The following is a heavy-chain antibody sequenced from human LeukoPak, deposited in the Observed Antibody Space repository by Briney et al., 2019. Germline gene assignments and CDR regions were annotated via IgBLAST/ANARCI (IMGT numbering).Heavy chain of an antibody. J-gene: IGHJ4*02. CDR2: INPNSGGT. Sequence: ASVKVSCKASGYTFTGYYMHWVRQAPGQGLEWMGWINPNSGGTNYAQKFQGRVTMTRDTSISTAYMELSRLRSDDTAVYYCARLGYCSSTSCDGFDHWGQGTLVTVSS. CDR3: ARLGYCSSTSCDGFDH. V-gene: IGHV1-2*02. D-gene: IGHD2-2*01. CDR1: GYTFTGYY.